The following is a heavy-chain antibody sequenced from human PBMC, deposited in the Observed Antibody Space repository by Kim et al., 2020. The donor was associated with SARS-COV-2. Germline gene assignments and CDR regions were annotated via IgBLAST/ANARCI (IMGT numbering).Heavy chain of an antibody. D-gene: IGHD3-10*01. V-gene: IGHV1-8*01. J-gene: IGHJ6*02. CDR3: ARGSADVVWFGELSSYYYGMDV. CDR1: GYTFTSYD. Sequence: ASVKVSCKASGYTFTSYDINWVRQATGQGLEWMGWMNPNSGNTGYAQKFQGRVTMTRNTSISTAYMELSSLRSEDTAVYYCARGSADVVWFGELSSYYYGMDVWGQGTTVTVSS. CDR2: MNPNSGNT.